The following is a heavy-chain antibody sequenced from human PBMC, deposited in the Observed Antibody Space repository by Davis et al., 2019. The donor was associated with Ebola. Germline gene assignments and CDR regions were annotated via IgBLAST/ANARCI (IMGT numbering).Heavy chain of an antibody. J-gene: IGHJ6*02. CDR1: GCSLSTSGVG. CDR2: IYWDDDK. Sequence: SGPTLVKPTQTLTLTCTFSGCSLSTSGVGVGWIRQPPGKALEWLALIYWDDDKRYSPSLKSRLTITKDTSKNQVVLTMTNMDPVDTATYYCAHSRIVATITTYYYYGMDVWGQGTTVTVSS. V-gene: IGHV2-5*02. D-gene: IGHD5-12*01. CDR3: AHSRIVATITTYYYYGMDV.